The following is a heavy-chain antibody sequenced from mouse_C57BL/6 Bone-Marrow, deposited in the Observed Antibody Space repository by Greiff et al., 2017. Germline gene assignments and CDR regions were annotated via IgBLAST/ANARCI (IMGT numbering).Heavy chain of an antibody. CDR1: GFNIKDDY. CDR2: IDPENGDT. V-gene: IGHV14-4*01. Sequence: EVQLQQSGAELVRPGASVKLSCTASGFNIKDDYMHWVKQRPEQGLEWIGWIDPENGDTEYASKFQGKATITEDTSSNTAYLQLSRLTSEDTAVYYCTRTGSFDYWGQGTTLTVSS. CDR3: TRTGSFDY. J-gene: IGHJ2*01. D-gene: IGHD4-1*01.